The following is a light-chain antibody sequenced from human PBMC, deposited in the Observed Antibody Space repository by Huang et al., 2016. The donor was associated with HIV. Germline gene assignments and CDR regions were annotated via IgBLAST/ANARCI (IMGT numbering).Light chain of an antibody. Sequence: DIQMTQSPSSLSASVGDRVTITCRASQGIGNSLAWYQQKPGKAPRRLLYATSTLGSGVPSRVSGRGSGTHYTLTINALQPEDIAGYYCQQYHSLPWTFGQGTKVEIK. CDR3: QQYHSLPWT. CDR2: ATS. V-gene: IGKV1-NL1*01. CDR1: QGIGNS. J-gene: IGKJ1*01.